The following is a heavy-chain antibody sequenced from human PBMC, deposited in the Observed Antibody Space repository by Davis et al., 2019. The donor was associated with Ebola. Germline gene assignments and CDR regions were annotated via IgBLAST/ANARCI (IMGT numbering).Heavy chain of an antibody. V-gene: IGHV4-4*07. Sequence: PSETLSLTCTVSGGSMNTYYWSWVRQPAGKGLEWIGRIYTSGSTNYNPSLKSRVTMSVDTSKNQFSLKLRSVTAADTAVYYCARSGYSYGDYWGQGTLVTVSS. CDR1: GGSMNTYY. J-gene: IGHJ4*02. CDR3: ARSGYSYGDY. D-gene: IGHD5-18*01. CDR2: IYTSGST.